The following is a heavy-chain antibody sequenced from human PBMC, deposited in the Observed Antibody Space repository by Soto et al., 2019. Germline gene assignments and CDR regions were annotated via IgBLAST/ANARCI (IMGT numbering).Heavy chain of an antibody. CDR2: INPSGGST. CDR3: AREAPSYYYDSSCYYHNWYFDL. V-gene: IGHV1-46*02. D-gene: IGHD3-22*01. CDR1: GYTFNSYY. J-gene: IGHJ2*01. Sequence: ASVKVSCKASGYTFNSYYMHWVRQAPGQGPEWMGLINPSGGSTSYAQKFHGRVTMTRETSTSTVYMELSSLRSEDTAVYYFAREAPSYYYDSSCYYHNWYFDLWGRGTLVTVSS.